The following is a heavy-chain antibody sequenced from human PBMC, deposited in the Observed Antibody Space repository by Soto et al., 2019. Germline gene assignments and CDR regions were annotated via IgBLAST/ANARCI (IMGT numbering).Heavy chain of an antibody. V-gene: IGHV4-59*07. J-gene: IGHJ4*02. CDR2: IYYSGST. D-gene: IGHD3-22*01. CDR1: GGSISGYY. CDR3: ARARYDSSGYYYFDY. Sequence: PSNTLSLNCIDFGGSISGYYWSWIRQPPGKGLEWIGYIYYSGSTIYNPSLKSRVTISVDASKNQFSLKLNSVTAADTAVYYCARARYDSSGYYYFDYWGQGTLVTVSS.